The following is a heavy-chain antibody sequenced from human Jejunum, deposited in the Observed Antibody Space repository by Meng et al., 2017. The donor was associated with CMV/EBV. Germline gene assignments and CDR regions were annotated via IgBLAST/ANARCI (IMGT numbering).Heavy chain of an antibody. CDR2: IIPVFDRT. D-gene: IGHD1-26*01. Sequence: SFKASGSPFSNSATSWVRQAPGQGLEWMGNIIPVFDRTNYAQKFQGRVTITADRSTNTAYMELSSLRSDDTAIYYCAGGLGGTIDYWGQGTLVTVSS. CDR1: GSPFSNSA. V-gene: IGHV1-69*04. CDR3: AGGLGGTIDY. J-gene: IGHJ4*02.